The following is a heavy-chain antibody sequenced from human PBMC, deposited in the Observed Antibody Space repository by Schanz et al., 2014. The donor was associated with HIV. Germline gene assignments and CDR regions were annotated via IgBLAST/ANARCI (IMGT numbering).Heavy chain of an antibody. Sequence: EVQVVESGGGLVQPGGSLRLSCAASGFIFRTHGMHWVRQAPGKGLEWVSGISISGETTFYADSVKGRFTISRDNSKNTVYLQMNSLRADDTAIYYCANEEVPNDYWGQGTLVTVSS. V-gene: IGHV3-23*04. CDR1: GFIFRTHG. CDR3: ANEEVPNDY. CDR2: ISISGETT. J-gene: IGHJ4*02.